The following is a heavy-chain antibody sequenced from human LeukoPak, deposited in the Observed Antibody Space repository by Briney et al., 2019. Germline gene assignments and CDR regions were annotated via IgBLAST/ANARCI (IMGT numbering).Heavy chain of an antibody. CDR3: ARGENTLEGAFDI. CDR2: IIPIFGTA. CDR1: GGTFSSYA. J-gene: IGHJ3*02. Sequence: ALVKVSCKASGGTFSSYAISWVRQAPGQGLEWMGGIIPIFGTANYAQKFQGRVTITADESTSTAYMEPSSLRSEDTAVYYCARGENTLEGAFDIWGQGTMVTVSS. D-gene: IGHD3-16*01. V-gene: IGHV1-69*13.